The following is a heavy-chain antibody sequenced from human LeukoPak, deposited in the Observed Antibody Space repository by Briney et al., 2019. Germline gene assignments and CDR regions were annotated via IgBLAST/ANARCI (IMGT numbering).Heavy chain of an antibody. V-gene: IGHV3-23*01. J-gene: IGHJ4*02. CDR1: GFTFSSYA. D-gene: IGHD3-22*01. CDR3: AKDRSRLYYYDSSGYPHFDY. Sequence: GGSLRLSCAASGFTFSSYAMSWVRPAPGKGLEWVSAISGSGGSTYYADSVKGRFTISRDNSKNTLYLQMNSLRAEDTAVYYCAKDRSRLYYYDSSGYPHFDYWGQGTLVTVSS. CDR2: ISGSGGST.